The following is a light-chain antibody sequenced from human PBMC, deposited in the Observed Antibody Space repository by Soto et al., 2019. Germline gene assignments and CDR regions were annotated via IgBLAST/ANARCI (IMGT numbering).Light chain of an antibody. V-gene: IGLV2-14*01. CDR2: EVT. J-gene: IGLJ1*01. Sequence: QSALTQPASVSGSPGQSITISCTGTSSDVGGYNFVSWYQLYPGKAPKLMIYEVTNRPSGVSNRFSGSKSGNTASLTISGRQAEDEANYYCISYTSSSTLYVFGTGTKVTVL. CDR1: SSDVGGYNF. CDR3: ISYTSSSTLYV.